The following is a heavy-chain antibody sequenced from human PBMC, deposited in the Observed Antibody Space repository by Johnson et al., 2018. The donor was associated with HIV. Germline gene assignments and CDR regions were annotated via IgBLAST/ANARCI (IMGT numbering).Heavy chain of an antibody. CDR2: IYGGGNT. V-gene: IGHV3-66*01. Sequence: VQLVESGGGLVQPGGSLRLSCAASGFTVSRNYMTWVRQAPGKGLEWVSVIYGGGNTYYADSVKGRFTISRDNSQNTLYLQMTSRRAEDTAVYYCARDRRYYDRSGYYHDAFDIWGQGTMVTVSS. J-gene: IGHJ3*02. CDR3: ARDRRYYDRSGYYHDAFDI. D-gene: IGHD3-22*01. CDR1: GFTVSRNY.